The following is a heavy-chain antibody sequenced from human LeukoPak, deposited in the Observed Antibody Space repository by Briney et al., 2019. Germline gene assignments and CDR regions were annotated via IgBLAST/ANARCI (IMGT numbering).Heavy chain of an antibody. V-gene: IGHV4-39*07. Sequence: PSETLSLTCTVSGGSISSSSYYWGWIRQPPGKGLEWIGSIYYSGSTYYNPSLKSRVTISVDTSKNQFSLKLSSVTAADTAVYYCARRPPSYYYYYMDVWGKGTTVTVSS. CDR2: IYYSGST. CDR3: ARRPPSYYYYYMDV. CDR1: GGSISSSSYY. J-gene: IGHJ6*03.